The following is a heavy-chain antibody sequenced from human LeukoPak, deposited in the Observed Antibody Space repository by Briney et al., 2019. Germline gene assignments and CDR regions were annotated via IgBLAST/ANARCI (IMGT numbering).Heavy chain of an antibody. CDR1: GYTFTSYD. J-gene: IGHJ4*02. CDR2: MNPNSGNT. D-gene: IGHD2-2*02. Sequence: ASVKVSCKASGYTFTSYDINWVRQATGQGPEWMGWMNPNSGNTGYAQKFQGRVTITRSTSISTAYMELSSLRSEDTAVYYCARVDCSSTSCYSYWGQGTLVTVSS. CDR3: ARVDCSSTSCYSY. V-gene: IGHV1-8*03.